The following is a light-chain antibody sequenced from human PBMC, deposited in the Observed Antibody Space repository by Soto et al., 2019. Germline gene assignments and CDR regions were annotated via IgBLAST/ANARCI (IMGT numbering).Light chain of an antibody. CDR3: SSYTSSSTSV. J-gene: IGLJ1*01. V-gene: IGLV2-14*01. Sequence: QSALTQPAFVAGSPGQSITISCTGTSSDVGGYNYVSWYQHHPGKAPKLMIYEVSSRPSGVSNRFSGSKSGNTASLIISGLQAEDEADYYCSSYTSSSTSVFGTGTKLTVL. CDR2: EVS. CDR1: SSDVGGYNY.